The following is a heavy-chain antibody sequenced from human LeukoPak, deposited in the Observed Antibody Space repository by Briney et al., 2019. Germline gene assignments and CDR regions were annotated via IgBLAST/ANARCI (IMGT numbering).Heavy chain of an antibody. J-gene: IGHJ6*03. D-gene: IGHD3-10*01. CDR2: IYYSGST. V-gene: IGHV4-39*01. CDR3: ARILYYGLYYYYYYMDV. CDR1: GGSISSSSYY. Sequence: PSETLSLTCTVSGGSISSSSYYWGWIRQPPGTGLEWIGSIYYSGSTYYNPSLKSRVTISVDTSKNQFSLKLSSVTAADTAVYYCARILYYGLYYYYYYMDVWGKGTTVTISS.